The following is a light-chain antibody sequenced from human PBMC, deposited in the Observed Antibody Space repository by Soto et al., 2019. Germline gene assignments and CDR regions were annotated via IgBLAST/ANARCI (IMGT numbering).Light chain of an antibody. CDR1: SNDIGAYNY. Sequence: QSALTQPTSVSGSPGQSITISCTGSSNDIGAYNYVSWYQQHPGKAPRLLIHGVSERPSGVSNRFSGSKSGNAASLTISGLQAEDEADYYCCSYAGGATYVFGTGTKVTVL. V-gene: IGLV2-23*02. CDR3: CSYAGGATYV. J-gene: IGLJ1*01. CDR2: GVS.